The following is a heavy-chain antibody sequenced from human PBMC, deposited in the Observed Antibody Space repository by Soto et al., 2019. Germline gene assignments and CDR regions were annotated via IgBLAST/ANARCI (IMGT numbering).Heavy chain of an antibody. CDR3: APWESSGVVDATPGREDWCDP. CDR1: GGSITSSSYY. V-gene: IGHV4-39*01. Sequence: QLQLQESGPGLVKPSETLSLTCTVSGGSITSSSYYWGWIGQPPGKGLEWIGGIFDSGRTSYNPSLKHRVTVPVDTSNNQSTRKLSSVTAADTAVYYCAPWESSGVVDATPGREDWCDPWGQGTPVTVSS. CDR2: IFDSGRT. J-gene: IGHJ5*02. D-gene: IGHD2-15*01.